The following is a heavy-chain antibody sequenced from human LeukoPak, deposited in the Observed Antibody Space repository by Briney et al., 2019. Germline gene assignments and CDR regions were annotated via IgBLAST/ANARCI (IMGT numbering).Heavy chain of an antibody. V-gene: IGHV1-69*04. D-gene: IGHD3-10*01. CDR3: ARGLRRYYGEYGMDV. Sequence: GASVKVSCKASGGTFSSYAISWVRQAPGQGLEWMGRIIPILGIANYAQKFQGRVTITADKSTSTAYMELSSLRSEDTAVYYCARGLRRYYGEYGMDVWGQGTTVTVPS. CDR1: GGTFSSYA. CDR2: IIPILGIA. J-gene: IGHJ6*02.